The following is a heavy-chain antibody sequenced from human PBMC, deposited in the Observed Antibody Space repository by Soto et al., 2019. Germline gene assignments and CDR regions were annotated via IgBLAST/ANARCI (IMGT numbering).Heavy chain of an antibody. D-gene: IGHD1-26*01. CDR3: ARRGSGSYGLDY. Sequence: EVQLVQSGAEVKKPGESLKSSCKGSGYDFTNSWIGWVRQMPGEGLEWMGIIYPGDSDTKYSPSFQGQVTISVDKSINTAYLQWSSLKASDTAMYYCARRGSGSYGLDYWGQGTLVTVAS. CDR2: IYPGDSDT. J-gene: IGHJ4*02. V-gene: IGHV5-51*01. CDR1: GYDFTNSW.